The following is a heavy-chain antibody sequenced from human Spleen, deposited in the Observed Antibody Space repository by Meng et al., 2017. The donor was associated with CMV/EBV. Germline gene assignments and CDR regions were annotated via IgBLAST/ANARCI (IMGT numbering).Heavy chain of an antibody. Sequence: SETLSLTCTVSGGSISSAEYFWDWIRQPPGKGLEWIATVYYSGSTYYNPSLKSRVSISVDTSKSQFSLDLRSVTAADSAVYYCARGGGLGQLVGWGQGTLVTVSS. CDR3: ARGGGLGQLVG. J-gene: IGHJ4*02. V-gene: IGHV4-39*07. CDR2: VYYSGST. CDR1: GGSISSAEYF. D-gene: IGHD6-13*01.